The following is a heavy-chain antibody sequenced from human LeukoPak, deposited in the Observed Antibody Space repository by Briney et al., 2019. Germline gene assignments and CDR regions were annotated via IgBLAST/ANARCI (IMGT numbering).Heavy chain of an antibody. D-gene: IGHD6-13*01. CDR3: AKRGYSSSWYSVDY. Sequence: GGSLRLSCAASGFTFSSYAMGWVRQAPGKGLEWVSAISGSGGSTYYADSVKGRFTISRDNSKNTLYLQMNSLRAEDTAVYYCAKRGYSSSWYSVDYWGQGTLVTVSS. J-gene: IGHJ4*02. CDR1: GFTFSSYA. V-gene: IGHV3-23*01. CDR2: ISGSGGST.